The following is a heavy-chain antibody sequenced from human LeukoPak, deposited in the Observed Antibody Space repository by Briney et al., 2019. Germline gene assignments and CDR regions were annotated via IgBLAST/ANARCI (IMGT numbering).Heavy chain of an antibody. CDR1: GFTFSNYW. J-gene: IGHJ4*02. V-gene: IGHV4-34*08. Sequence: GSLRLSCAASGFTFSNYWMSWVRQPPGKGLEWIGEINHSGITNYNPSLKSRVTISADTSKNQFSLKLTSVTAADTAVYYCANPARDFADSGAITWWGQGTLVTVSS. D-gene: IGHD4-17*01. CDR2: INHSGIT. CDR3: ANPARDFADSGAITW.